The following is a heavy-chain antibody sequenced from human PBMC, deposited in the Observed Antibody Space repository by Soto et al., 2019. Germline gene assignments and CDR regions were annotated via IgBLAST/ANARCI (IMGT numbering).Heavy chain of an antibody. J-gene: IGHJ4*02. Sequence: GGSLRLSCAASGFTFSSYAMSWVRQATGKGLEWVSAISGSGGSTYYADSVKGRFTISRDNSKNTLYLQMNSLRAEDTAVYYCATGYSSSWAFDYWGQGTLVTVSS. CDR1: GFTFSSYA. CDR2: ISGSGGST. CDR3: ATGYSSSWAFDY. V-gene: IGHV3-23*01. D-gene: IGHD6-13*01.